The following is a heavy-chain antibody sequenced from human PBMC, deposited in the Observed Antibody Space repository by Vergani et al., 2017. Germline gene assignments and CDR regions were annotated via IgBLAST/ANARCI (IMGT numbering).Heavy chain of an antibody. CDR1: GFTLNTYG. V-gene: IGHV3-30*02. CDR3: ARDTVTGSRYFDY. Sequence: VQLVESGGGVVQPGGSLRLSCTLSGFTLNTYGIHWVRQAPGKGLEWVSFIRYDGSSEYYGDSVKGRFTISRDNSRNTLFLQMNSLRPEDTAVYYCARDTVTGSRYFDYWGQGTLVTVSS. CDR2: IRYDGSSE. J-gene: IGHJ4*02. D-gene: IGHD6-19*01.